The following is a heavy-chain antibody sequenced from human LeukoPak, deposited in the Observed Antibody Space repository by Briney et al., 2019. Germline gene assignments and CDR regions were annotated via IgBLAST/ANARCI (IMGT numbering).Heavy chain of an antibody. CDR1: GRSISSSSYY. CDR3: ARSVDSLLNFDY. D-gene: IGHD3-22*01. CDR2: ISYSGST. J-gene: IGHJ4*02. Sequence: SETLSLTCTVSGRSISSSSYYWGWIRQPPGKGLEWIGSISYSGSTYYNPSLKSRVTISVDTSKHQFSLKLSSVTAADTAVYYCARSVDSLLNFDYWGQGTLVTVSS. V-gene: IGHV4-39*01.